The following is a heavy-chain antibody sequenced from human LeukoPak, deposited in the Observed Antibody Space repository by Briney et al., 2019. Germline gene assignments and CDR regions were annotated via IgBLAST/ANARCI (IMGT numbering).Heavy chain of an antibody. CDR1: GFTFSSYS. Sequence: GGSLRLSRAASGFTFSSYSMNWVRQAPGKGLEWVSSISSSSSYIYYADSVKGRFTISRDNAKNSLYLQMNSLRTEDSAVYYCASSRYDSSGYYSWGQGTLVTVSS. D-gene: IGHD3-22*01. V-gene: IGHV3-21*01. CDR3: ASSRYDSSGYYS. J-gene: IGHJ4*02. CDR2: ISSSSSYI.